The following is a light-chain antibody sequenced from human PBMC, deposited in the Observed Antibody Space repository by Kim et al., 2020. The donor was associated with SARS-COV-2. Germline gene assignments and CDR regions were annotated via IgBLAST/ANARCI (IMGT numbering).Light chain of an antibody. CDR3: QQFNSYPT. CDR1: QGISSA. V-gene: IGKV1-13*02. CDR2: DAS. J-gene: IGKJ4*01. Sequence: AIQLTQSPSSLSASVGDRVTITCRASQGISSALAWYQQKPGKAPKLLIYDASSLESVVPSRFSGSGSGTDFTLTISSLQPEDFATYYCQQFNSYPTFGGGTKVDIK.